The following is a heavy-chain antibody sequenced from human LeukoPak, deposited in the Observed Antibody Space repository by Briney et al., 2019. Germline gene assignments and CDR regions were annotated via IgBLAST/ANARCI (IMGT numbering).Heavy chain of an antibody. CDR1: GFTFNSYW. Sequence: GGSLRLSCAASGFTFNSYWMNWVRQAPGKGLEWVASIKQDGNEKSYVDSVKGRFTISRDNPKNSLYLQMSSLRAEDTAVYYCVRQLGGSGSHWGQGTLVTVSS. J-gene: IGHJ4*02. V-gene: IGHV3-7*01. D-gene: IGHD3-10*01. CDR2: IKQDGNEK. CDR3: VRQLGGSGSH.